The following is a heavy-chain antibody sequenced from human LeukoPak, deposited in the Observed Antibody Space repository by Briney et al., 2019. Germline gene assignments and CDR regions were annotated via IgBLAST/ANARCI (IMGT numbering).Heavy chain of an antibody. CDR3: ARGPSYTYYYDRSGYYLNY. Sequence: PAETLSLTCAVYGGSFNGYYWSWIRQPPGRGVEWIGEINHSGSTNYNTSLKSRVTISVDTSKNQFSLKLSSVTAADTAVYYCARGPSYTYYYDRSGYYLNYGGQGTLVTVSS. D-gene: IGHD3-22*01. CDR1: GGSFNGYY. CDR2: INHSGST. J-gene: IGHJ4*02. V-gene: IGHV4-34*01.